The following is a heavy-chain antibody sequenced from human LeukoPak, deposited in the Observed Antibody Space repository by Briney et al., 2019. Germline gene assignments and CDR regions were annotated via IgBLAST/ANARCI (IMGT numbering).Heavy chain of an antibody. Sequence: PGGSLRLSCAASGFTFDDYGMSWVRQAPGKGLEWVSGINWNGGSTGYADSVKGRFTISRDNAKNSLYLQMNSLRAEDTALYHCARGLTWIQLFYLDYWGQGTLVTVSS. CDR1: GFTFDDYG. CDR3: ARGLTWIQLFYLDY. CDR2: INWNGGST. D-gene: IGHD5-18*01. V-gene: IGHV3-20*01. J-gene: IGHJ4*02.